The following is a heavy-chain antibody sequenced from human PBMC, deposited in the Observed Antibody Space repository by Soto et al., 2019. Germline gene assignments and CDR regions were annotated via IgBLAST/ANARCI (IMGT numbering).Heavy chain of an antibody. J-gene: IGHJ4*02. D-gene: IGHD3-22*01. CDR2: IWYDGRNT. Sequence: GGSLRLCCAASGFTFSSYGMHWVCQAPGKGLEWMAVIWYDGRNTYYADSVKGRFTISRDNSKNTLYLQMNSLRAEDTAVYYCARTAYYYASSGSYFHCWGQGTLVTVSS. V-gene: IGHV3-33*01. CDR3: ARTAYYYASSGSYFHC. CDR1: GFTFSSYG.